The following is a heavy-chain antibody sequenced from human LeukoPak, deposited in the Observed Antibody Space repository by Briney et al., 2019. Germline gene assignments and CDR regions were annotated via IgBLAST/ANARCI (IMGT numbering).Heavy chain of an antibody. CDR3: ASSTRGVHEYSYGGYFDY. CDR1: GGTFSSYG. Sequence: SVKVSCKPSGGTFSSYGISWVRQAPGQGLEWMGGIIPIFATANYAQKFQGRVTITTDESTSTAYMELSSLRSEDTAVYYCASSTRGVHEYSYGGYFDYWGQGTLVTVSS. D-gene: IGHD5-18*01. CDR2: IIPIFATA. J-gene: IGHJ4*02. V-gene: IGHV1-69*05.